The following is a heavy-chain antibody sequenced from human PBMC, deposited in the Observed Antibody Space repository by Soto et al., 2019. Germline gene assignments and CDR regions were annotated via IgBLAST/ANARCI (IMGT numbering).Heavy chain of an antibody. J-gene: IGHJ4*02. CDR3: ATAPGYWGSAPLDY. V-gene: IGHV3-15*07. CDR2: IRSQTDGGTT. D-gene: IGHD7-27*01. CDR1: GLTFSDAW. Sequence: GGSLRLSCAVSGLTFSDAWMNWLRQVPGKGLKWVARIRSQTDGGTTDYTAPVNGRFAISRDDPKNTLYLQMNNLKTEDTAIYYCATAPGYWGSAPLDYWGQGTLVTVSS.